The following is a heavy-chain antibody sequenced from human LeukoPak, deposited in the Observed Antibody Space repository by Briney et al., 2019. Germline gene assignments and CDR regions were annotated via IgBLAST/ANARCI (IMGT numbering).Heavy chain of an antibody. V-gene: IGHV3-23*01. CDR1: GSTFSSYA. J-gene: IGHJ4*02. CDR2: ISGSGGST. Sequence: GGSLRLSCAASGSTFSSYAMSWVRQAPGKGLEWVSAISGSGGSTYYADSVKGRFTISRDNSKNMLYLQMSSLRAEDTAVYYCAKMQGYFDYWGQGTLVPVSS. CDR3: AKMQGYFDY.